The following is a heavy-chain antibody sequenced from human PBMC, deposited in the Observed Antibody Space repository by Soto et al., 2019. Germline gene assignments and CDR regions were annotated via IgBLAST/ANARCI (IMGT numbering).Heavy chain of an antibody. Sequence: VGSLRLSGSASGFTFSEYSMHWVRQAPWKGLQYVSTISSDGDITYYADSVKGRFTISRDNSKNTLYLQMNSLRPEDTAVYYCVKVSTFYDILTGYYSTNFFDPWGQGTLVTVSS. CDR3: VKVSTFYDILTGYYSTNFFDP. V-gene: IGHV3-64D*06. CDR2: ISSDGDIT. D-gene: IGHD3-9*01. J-gene: IGHJ5*02. CDR1: GFTFSEYS.